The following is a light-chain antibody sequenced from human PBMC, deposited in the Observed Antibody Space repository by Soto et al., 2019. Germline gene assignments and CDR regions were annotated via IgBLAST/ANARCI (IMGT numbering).Light chain of an antibody. CDR1: QSVSNN. J-gene: IGKJ1*01. Sequence: EVVMTQSPATLSVSPGERATLSCRASQSVSNNLIWLHQRPDQVPRLLIYGASTRATGIPARFIGSGSGTEFALTISSLQSEDFAVYYCHQFNNWPGTVGQGTKVEI. CDR3: HQFNNWPGT. V-gene: IGKV3-15*01. CDR2: GAS.